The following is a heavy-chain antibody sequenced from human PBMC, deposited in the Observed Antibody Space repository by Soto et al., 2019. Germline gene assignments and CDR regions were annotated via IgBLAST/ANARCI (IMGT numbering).Heavy chain of an antibody. D-gene: IGHD5-12*01. CDR2: IYYSGST. J-gene: IGHJ4*02. CDR3: ARAPGSGYDVLN. V-gene: IGHV4-59*08. Sequence: SETLSLTCTVSGGSISSYYWSWIRQPPGKGLEWIGYIYYSGSTNYNPSLKSRVTISVDTSKNQFSLKLSSVTAADTAVYYCARAPGSGYDVLNWGQGTLVTVSS. CDR1: GGSISSYY.